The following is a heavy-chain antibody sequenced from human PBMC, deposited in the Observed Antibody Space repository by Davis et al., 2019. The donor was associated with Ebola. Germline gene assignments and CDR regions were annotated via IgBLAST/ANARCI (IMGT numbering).Heavy chain of an antibody. D-gene: IGHD3-22*01. CDR3: ASHSSGYPVDY. CDR2: IYHSGST. Sequence: SETLSLTCAVSGDSISSGGYSWSWIRQPPGKGLEWIGYIYHSGSTYYNPSLKSRVTISVDTSKNQFSLKLSSVTAADTAVYYCASHSSGYPVDYWGQGTLVTVSS. V-gene: IGHV4-30-2*03. J-gene: IGHJ4*02. CDR1: GDSISSGGYS.